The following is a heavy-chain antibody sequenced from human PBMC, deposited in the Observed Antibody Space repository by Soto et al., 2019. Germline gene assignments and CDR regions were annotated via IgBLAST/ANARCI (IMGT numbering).Heavy chain of an antibody. V-gene: IGHV4-30-4*01. CDR1: GGSISSGDYY. J-gene: IGHJ6*02. D-gene: IGHD3-9*01. CDR3: ARDHYVYDILTGYGYYYGMDV. CDR2: IYYSGST. Sequence: QVQLQESGPGLVKPSQTLSLTCTVSGGSISSGDYYWSWIRQPPGKGLEWIGYIYYSGSTYYNPSLKGRVNVSVDTSKHQFSLKLSSVTAADTAVYYCARDHYVYDILTGYGYYYGMDVWGQGTTVTVSS.